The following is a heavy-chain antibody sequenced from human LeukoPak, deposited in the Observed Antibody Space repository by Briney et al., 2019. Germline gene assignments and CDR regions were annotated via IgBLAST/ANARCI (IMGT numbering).Heavy chain of an antibody. Sequence: SETLSLTCAVYGGSFSGYYWSWIRQPPGKGLEWIGEINHSGSTNYNPSLKSRVTISVDTSKNQFSLKLSSVTAADTAVYYCARGFIAARRGSWFDPWGQGTLVTVSS. D-gene: IGHD6-6*01. CDR2: INHSGST. J-gene: IGHJ5*02. CDR1: GGSFSGYY. CDR3: ARGFIAARRGSWFDP. V-gene: IGHV4-34*01.